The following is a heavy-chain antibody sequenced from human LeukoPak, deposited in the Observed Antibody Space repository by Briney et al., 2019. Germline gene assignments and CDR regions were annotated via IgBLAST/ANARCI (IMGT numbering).Heavy chain of an antibody. D-gene: IGHD3-22*01. J-gene: IGHJ4*02. CDR2: IYYSGST. Sequence: SETLSLTCTVSGGSISSSSYYWGWIRQPPGKGLEWIGSIYYSGSTYYNPSLKSRVTISVDTSKNQFSLKLSSVTAADTAVYYCATYYYDSSGYYDFDYWGQGTLVTVSS. V-gene: IGHV4-39*07. CDR1: GGSISSSSYY. CDR3: ATYYYDSSGYYDFDY.